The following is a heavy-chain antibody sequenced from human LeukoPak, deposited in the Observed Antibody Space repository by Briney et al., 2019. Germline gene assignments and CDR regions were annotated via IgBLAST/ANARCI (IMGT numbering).Heavy chain of an antibody. V-gene: IGHV3-30-3*01. CDR3: ARDRRGGYCSGNTCYSGFDY. Sequence: GTSLRLSCAASGFSFSSSTLHWVRQAPGKGLEWVALISYDGSNKYYGDSVKGRFTISRDNSKNTLNLQVNSLRPEDTAVYYCARDRRGGYCSGNTCYSGFDYWGQGTLVTVSS. J-gene: IGHJ4*02. D-gene: IGHD2-15*01. CDR2: ISYDGSNK. CDR1: GFSFSSST.